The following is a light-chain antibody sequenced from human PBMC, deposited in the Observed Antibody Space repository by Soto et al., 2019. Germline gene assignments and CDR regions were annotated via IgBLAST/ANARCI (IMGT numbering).Light chain of an antibody. CDR2: DVS. CDR3: SSYTSSSTPVV. V-gene: IGLV2-14*01. CDR1: SRYVGGYNY. Sequence: QSALTQPASVSGSPGQSITISCTGTSRYVGGYNYVSWYQQHPGKAPKLMIYDVSNRPSGVSNRFSGSKSGNTASLTISGLQAEDEADYYCSSYTSSSTPVVFGGGTKVTVL. J-gene: IGLJ2*01.